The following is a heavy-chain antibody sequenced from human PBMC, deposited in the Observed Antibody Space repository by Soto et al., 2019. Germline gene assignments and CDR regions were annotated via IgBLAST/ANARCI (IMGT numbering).Heavy chain of an antibody. Sequence: KTSETLSLTCTVSGGSISSYYWSWIRQPPGKGLEWIGYIYYSGSTNYNPSLKSRVTISVDTSKNQFSLKLSSVTAADTAVYYCARENIVATHFDYWGQGTLVTVSS. D-gene: IGHD5-12*01. V-gene: IGHV4-59*01. CDR1: GGSISSYY. J-gene: IGHJ4*02. CDR3: ARENIVATHFDY. CDR2: IYYSGST.